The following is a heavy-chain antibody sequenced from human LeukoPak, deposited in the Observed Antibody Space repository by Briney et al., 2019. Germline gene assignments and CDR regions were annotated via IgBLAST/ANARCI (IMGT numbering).Heavy chain of an antibody. CDR1: GLTFSSYA. CDR2: ISGSGGST. D-gene: IGHD2-2*01. V-gene: IGHV3-23*01. CDR3: AKESRYGDY. J-gene: IGHJ4*02. Sequence: AGGSLRLSFAASGLTFSSYAMSWVRKVPGKGLEWVSAISGSGGSTYYADSVKGRFTISRDNSKNTLYLQMNSLRAEDTAVYYCAKESRYGDYWGQGTLVTVSS.